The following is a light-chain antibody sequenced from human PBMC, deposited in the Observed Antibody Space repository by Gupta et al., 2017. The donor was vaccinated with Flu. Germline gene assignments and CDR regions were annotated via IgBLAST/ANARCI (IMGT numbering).Light chain of an antibody. Sequence: SYELTLPPSVSVSPGQTARITCSGDALPNQYAYWYQQRPGQAPILVIYKDSERPSGIPERFSGSSSGTTVTLTISGVQAEDEADYYCQSADTSGNIEVFGGGTKLTV. CDR3: QSADTSGNIEV. CDR2: KDS. J-gene: IGLJ2*01. CDR1: ALPNQY. V-gene: IGLV3-25*02.